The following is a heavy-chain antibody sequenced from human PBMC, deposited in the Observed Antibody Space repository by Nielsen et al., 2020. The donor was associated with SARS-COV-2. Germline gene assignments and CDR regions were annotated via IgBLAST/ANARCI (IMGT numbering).Heavy chain of an antibody. CDR3: ARVGGYSFYLDY. J-gene: IGHJ4*02. CDR1: GFPFTSYP. CDR2: ISDDGSKK. V-gene: IGHV3-30*04. D-gene: IGHD5-18*01. Sequence: GESLKISCAASGFPFTSYPIHWVRQAPGKGLEWVAVISDDGSKKYYADSVKGRFTISRDNAKNSLYLQMNSLRAEDTAVYYCARVGGYSFYLDYWGQGTLVTVSS.